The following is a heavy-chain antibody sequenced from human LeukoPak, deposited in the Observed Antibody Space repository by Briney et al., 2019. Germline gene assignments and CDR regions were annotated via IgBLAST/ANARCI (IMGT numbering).Heavy chain of an antibody. D-gene: IGHD2-8*02. CDR1: GGSISSGDYY. V-gene: IGHV4-30-4*08. CDR2: IYYSGST. CDR3: ARTGGTIDY. Sequence: SETLSLTCTVSGGSISSGDYYWSWIRQPPGKGLEWIGYIYYSGSTYYNPSLKSRVTISVDASKNQFSLKLNSVTAADTAVHYCARTGGTIDYWGQGTLVTVSS. J-gene: IGHJ4*02.